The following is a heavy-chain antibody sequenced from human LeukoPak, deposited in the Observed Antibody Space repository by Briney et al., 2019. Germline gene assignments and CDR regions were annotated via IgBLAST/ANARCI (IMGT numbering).Heavy chain of an antibody. Sequence: GGSLRLSCAASGFTVSSNYMNWVRQAPGKGLEWVSSISSGSSYIYYADSVKGRFTISRDNAKNSLYLQMNSLRAEDTAVYYCASPVAGTSLTGYWGQGTLVTVSS. V-gene: IGHV3-21*01. CDR3: ASPVAGTSLTGY. J-gene: IGHJ4*02. CDR2: ISSGSSYI. D-gene: IGHD6-19*01. CDR1: GFTVSSNY.